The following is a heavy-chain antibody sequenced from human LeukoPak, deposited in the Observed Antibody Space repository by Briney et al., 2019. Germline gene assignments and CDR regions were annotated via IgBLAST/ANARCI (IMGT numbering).Heavy chain of an antibody. CDR3: ARALSWTTESYYYMDV. V-gene: IGHV1-8*01. D-gene: IGHD3/OR15-3a*01. Sequence: GASVKVSCKASGYTFTSYDINWVRQATGQGLEWMGWMNPNSGNTGYAQKFQGRVIMTMNTSITTAYMDLSSLKSEDTAVYYCARALSWTTESYYYMDVWGKGTTVTAPS. CDR1: GYTFTSYD. J-gene: IGHJ6*03. CDR2: MNPNSGNT.